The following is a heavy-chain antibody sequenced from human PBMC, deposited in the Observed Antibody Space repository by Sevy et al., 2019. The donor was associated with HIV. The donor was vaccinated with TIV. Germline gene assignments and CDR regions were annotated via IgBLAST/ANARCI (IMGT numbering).Heavy chain of an antibody. CDR2: ISTGAFYT. CDR3: ARDRRNYGGQYFHS. V-gene: IGHV3-11*06. D-gene: IGHD4-17*01. J-gene: IGHJ4*02. Sequence: GGSLRLSCTASGFAFSDYYMAWIRQAPGKGLEWLSSISTGAFYTDYAPSVKGRFTISRGNVDNTVFLQMNSLRAEDTAVYYCARDRRNYGGQYFHSWGQGTLVTVSS. CDR1: GFAFSDYY.